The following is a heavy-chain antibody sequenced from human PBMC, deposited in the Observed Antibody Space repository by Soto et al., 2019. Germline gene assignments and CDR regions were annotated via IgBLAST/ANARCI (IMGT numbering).Heavy chain of an antibody. CDR2: IWYDGSNK. CDR1: GFTFSSYG. D-gene: IGHD5-12*01. Sequence: PGGSLRLSCAASGFTFSSYGMHWVRQAPGKGLEWVAVIWYDGSNKYYADSVKGRFTISRDNSKNTLYLQMNSLRAEDTAVYYCARNRRESGFERLGFDPWGQGTLVTVSS. V-gene: IGHV3-33*01. CDR3: ARNRRESGFERLGFDP. J-gene: IGHJ5*02.